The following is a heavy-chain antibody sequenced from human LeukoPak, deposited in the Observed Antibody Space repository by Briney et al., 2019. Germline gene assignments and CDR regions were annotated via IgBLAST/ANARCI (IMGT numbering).Heavy chain of an antibody. CDR2: INPNSGGT. J-gene: IGHJ5*02. Sequence: SVTVSYMASLYTFTDYYMHWVRQAPGQGLEWMGWINPNSGGTNYAQKFQGRVTMTRDRSISTAYMELSRLRSDDTAVYYGARAHSGGRVGWFDPWGQGTLVTVSS. V-gene: IGHV1-2*02. D-gene: IGHD2-15*01. CDR1: LYTFTDYY. CDR3: ARAHSGGRVGWFDP.